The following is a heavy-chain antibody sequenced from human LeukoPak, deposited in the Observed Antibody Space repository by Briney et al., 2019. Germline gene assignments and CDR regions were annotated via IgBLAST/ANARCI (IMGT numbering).Heavy chain of an antibody. CDR2: ISFDGTDA. V-gene: IGHV3-30*04. D-gene: IGHD2-21*01. CDR1: GFTFSSYA. Sequence: GGSLRLSCAASGFTFSSYAIHWVRQAPGKGLEWVAVISFDGTDAFYADSVKGRFTISRDNSKNTLYLQMNSLRTVDTALYYCANEGSSLVIHAFDIWGQGTVVTVSS. J-gene: IGHJ3*02. CDR3: ANEGSSLVIHAFDI.